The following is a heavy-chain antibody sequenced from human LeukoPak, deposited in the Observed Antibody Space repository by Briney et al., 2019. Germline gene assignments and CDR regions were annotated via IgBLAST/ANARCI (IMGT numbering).Heavy chain of an antibody. CDR3: AKVYYYGSGSYYKDRDDAFDI. Sequence: PGGSLRLSCAASGFTFSSYAMSWVRQAPGKGLEWVSASSGSGGSTYYADSVKGRFTISRDNSKNTLYLQMNSLRAEDTAVYYCAKVYYYGSGSYYKDRDDAFDIWGPGTMVTVSS. CDR1: GFTFSSYA. CDR2: SSGSGGST. D-gene: IGHD3-10*01. J-gene: IGHJ3*02. V-gene: IGHV3-23*01.